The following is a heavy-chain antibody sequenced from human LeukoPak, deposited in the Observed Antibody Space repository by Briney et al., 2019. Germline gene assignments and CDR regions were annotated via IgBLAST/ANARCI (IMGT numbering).Heavy chain of an antibody. CDR1: GGSFSGYY. Sequence: SETLSLTCAVYGGSFSGYYWSWIRQPPGKGLEWIGEINHSGSTNYNPSLKSRVTISVDTSKNQFSLKLSSVTAADTAVYYCAGEARRYYDFWSGPRNWFDPWGQGTLVTVSS. D-gene: IGHD3-3*01. CDR2: INHSGST. CDR3: AGEARRYYDFWSGPRNWFDP. V-gene: IGHV4-34*01. J-gene: IGHJ5*02.